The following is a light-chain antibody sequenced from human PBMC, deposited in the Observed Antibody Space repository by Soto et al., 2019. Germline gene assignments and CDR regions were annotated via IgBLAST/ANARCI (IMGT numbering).Light chain of an antibody. V-gene: IGKV1-27*01. Sequence: DIPMTQSPSSLSASVGDRVTITCRASQAIDQSVARYQQKPGQVPKLLIYAASTLHSGVPSRFSGSGSGAHFTLTITGLQPEDVATYYCQEHNGDLPVAFGPGTTVDV. CDR3: QEHNGDLPVA. CDR1: QAIDQS. J-gene: IGKJ3*01. CDR2: AAS.